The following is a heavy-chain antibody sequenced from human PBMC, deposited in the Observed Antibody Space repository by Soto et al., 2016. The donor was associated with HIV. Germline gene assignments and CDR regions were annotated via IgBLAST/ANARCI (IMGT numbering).Heavy chain of an antibody. Sequence: EVQLVESGGGVVKPGESLTLSCATSGFSFTNACLSWVRQAPGKGLEWIGRIKSKSDGGTTDYAEFVKGRFTISTDDSKNTVYVHIKALKIEDAGVYYCTTGLSRRWADYWGQGTLVIVSS. CDR3: TTGLSRRWADY. V-gene: IGHV3-15*01. CDR2: IKSKSDGGTT. J-gene: IGHJ4*02. CDR1: GFSFTNAC. D-gene: IGHD3-16*01.